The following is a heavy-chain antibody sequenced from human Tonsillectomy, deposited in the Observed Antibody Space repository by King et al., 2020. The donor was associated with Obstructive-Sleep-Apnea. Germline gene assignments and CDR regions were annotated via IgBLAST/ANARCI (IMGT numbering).Heavy chain of an antibody. D-gene: IGHD1-26*01. V-gene: IGHV4-38-2*02. J-gene: IGHJ2*01. CDR2: IYHSGST. Sequence: QLQESGPGLVKPSETLSLTCTVSGYSISSGYYWGWIRQPPGKGLEWIGSIYHSGSTYYNPSLKSRVTISVDMSKNKFSLKLSSVTAADTAVYYCARAVVGASDWYFDLWGRGTLVTVSS. CDR1: GYSISSGYY. CDR3: ARAVVGASDWYFDL.